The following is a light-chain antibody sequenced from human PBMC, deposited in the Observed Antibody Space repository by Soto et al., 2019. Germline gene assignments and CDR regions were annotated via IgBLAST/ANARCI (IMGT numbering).Light chain of an antibody. CDR1: SSDVGAYNY. V-gene: IGLV2-14*01. CDR2: EVT. J-gene: IGLJ1*01. Sequence: QSVLTQPASVSGSPGQSITISCTGTSSDVGAYNYVSWYQQLPGKAPKLIIYEVTNRPSGVSNRFSGSKSGNTASLTISGVQAEDEADYFCVSYTDTDTLVFGTGTKVTVL. CDR3: VSYTDTDTLV.